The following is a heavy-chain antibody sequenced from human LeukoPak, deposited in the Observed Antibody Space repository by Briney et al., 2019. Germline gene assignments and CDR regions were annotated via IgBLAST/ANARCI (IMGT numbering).Heavy chain of an antibody. CDR2: ISGDGGST. CDR3: AKDTPYDILTGNGHY. V-gene: IGHV3-43*02. J-gene: IGHJ4*02. D-gene: IGHD3-9*01. Sequence: SGGSLRLSCAASGFTFDDYAMHWVRQAPGKGLEWVSLISGDGGSTYYADSVKGRFTISRDNSKNSLYLQMNSLRTEDTALYYCAKDTPYDILTGNGHYWGQGTLVTVSS. CDR1: GFTFDDYA.